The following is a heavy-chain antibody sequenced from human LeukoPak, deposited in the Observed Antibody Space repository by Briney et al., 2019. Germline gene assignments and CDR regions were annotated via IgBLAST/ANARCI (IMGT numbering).Heavy chain of an antibody. CDR2: ISSSSSTI. CDR1: GFTFSSYS. CDR3: ARVKWPYGFDP. J-gene: IGHJ5*02. V-gene: IGHV3-48*01. D-gene: IGHD5-12*01. Sequence: GGSLRLSCAASGFTFSSYSMNWVRQAPGKGLKWGSYISSSSSTIYYADSVKGRFTISRDNAKNSLDLQMNSLRAEDTAVYYCARVKWPYGFDPWGQGTLVTVSS.